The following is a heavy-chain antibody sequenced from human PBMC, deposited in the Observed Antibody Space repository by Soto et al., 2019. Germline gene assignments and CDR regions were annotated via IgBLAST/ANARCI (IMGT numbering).Heavy chain of an antibody. V-gene: IGHV3-23*01. D-gene: IGHD3-3*01. Sequence: EVQVLESGGGLVHPGGSLRLSCEASGFTFSSAAMSWVRQAPGKGLEWVSGISERGDSTYYADSVKGRFTISSYNSKNTLYLQMNSLRAEDTAVYYCAPSPEVTMFAIVISSYTIAWGQGTLVTVSS. CDR1: GFTFSSAA. CDR2: ISERGDST. J-gene: IGHJ5*02. CDR3: APSPEVTMFAIVISSYTIA.